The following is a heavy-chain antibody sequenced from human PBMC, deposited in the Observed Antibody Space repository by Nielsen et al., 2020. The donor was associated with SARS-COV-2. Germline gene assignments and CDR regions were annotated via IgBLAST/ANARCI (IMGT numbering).Heavy chain of an antibody. J-gene: IGHJ6*03. D-gene: IGHD7-27*01. CDR2: ISGSGGST. Sequence: GESLKISCAASGFTFSSYAMSWVRQAPGKGLEWVSAISGSGGSTYYADSVKGRFTISRDNSKNTLYLQMNSLRAEDTAVYYCAKHLGYYYYYMDVWGKGTTVTVSS. CDR1: GFTFSSYA. V-gene: IGHV3-23*01. CDR3: AKHLGYYYYYMDV.